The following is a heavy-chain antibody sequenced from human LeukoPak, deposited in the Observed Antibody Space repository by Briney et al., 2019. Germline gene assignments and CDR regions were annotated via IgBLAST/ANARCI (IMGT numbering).Heavy chain of an antibody. Sequence: SETLSLTCTVSGGSISSYYWSWIRQPPGKGLEWIGYIYYSESTNYSPSLKSRVTISVDTSKNQISLKLSSVTAADTAVYYCARGSGYDFHFEYWGQGTLVTVSS. D-gene: IGHD5-12*01. V-gene: IGHV4-59*01. CDR1: GGSISSYY. J-gene: IGHJ4*02. CDR3: ARGSGYDFHFEY. CDR2: IYYSEST.